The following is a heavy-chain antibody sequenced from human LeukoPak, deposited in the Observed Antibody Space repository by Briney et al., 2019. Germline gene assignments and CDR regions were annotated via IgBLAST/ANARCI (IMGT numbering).Heavy chain of an antibody. CDR1: GFTFSRYE. V-gene: IGHV3-48*03. J-gene: IGHJ3*02. D-gene: IGHD3-22*01. Sequence: GGSLRLSCTVSGFTFSRYEMNWVRQAPGKGLEWVSYISESGNTRYYADSVKGRFTISRDNAKNSLYLQMNSLRAEDTAVYYCARAAYYYDSSGSAFDIWGQGTMVTVSS. CDR2: ISESGNTR. CDR3: ARAAYYYDSSGSAFDI.